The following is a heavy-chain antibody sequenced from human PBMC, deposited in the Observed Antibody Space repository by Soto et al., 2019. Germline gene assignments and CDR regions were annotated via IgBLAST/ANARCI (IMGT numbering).Heavy chain of an antibody. Sequence: EVQVVESGGGLVQPGGSLRLSCSFTFSMYSMNWVSQAPGKGLEWVASISSGGDYIKYADSVKGRFTIFRDNAKNSVSLQMNSLRVDDTAIYFCTRDQGVSYDSWCDPWGQGTLVTVSS. V-gene: IGHV3-21*01. CDR3: TRDQGVSYDSWCDP. CDR2: ISSGGDYI. CDR1: FTFSMYS. D-gene: IGHD3-10*01. J-gene: IGHJ5*02.